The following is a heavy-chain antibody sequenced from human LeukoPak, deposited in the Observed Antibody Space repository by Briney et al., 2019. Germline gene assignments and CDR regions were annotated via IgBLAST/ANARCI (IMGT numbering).Heavy chain of an antibody. J-gene: IGHJ2*01. CDR3: AREANSPTARYWYFDL. D-gene: IGHD2-21*01. Sequence: PSETLSLTCTVSGGSVSSYYWSWMRQSPGKGLEWSGYVYYSGSTNYNPALKSRVTISLDTSENQFSLKLSSVTAADTAVYYCAREANSPTARYWYFDLWGRGTQVTVSS. V-gene: IGHV4-59*02. CDR1: GGSVSSYY. CDR2: VYYSGST.